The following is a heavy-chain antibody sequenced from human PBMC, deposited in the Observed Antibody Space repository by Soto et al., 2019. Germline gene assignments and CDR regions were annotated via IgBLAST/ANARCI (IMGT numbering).Heavy chain of an antibody. V-gene: IGHV4-4*07. J-gene: IGHJ4*02. CDR3: ARAAGVEQQLVGAFDY. CDR1: GGSISSYY. D-gene: IGHD6-13*01. CDR2: IYTSGST. Sequence: SETLSLTCTVSGGSISSYYWSWIRQPAGKGLEWIGRIYTSGSTNYNPSLKSRVTMSVDTSKNQFSLKLSSVTAADTAVYYRARAAGVEQQLVGAFDYWGQGTLVTVSS.